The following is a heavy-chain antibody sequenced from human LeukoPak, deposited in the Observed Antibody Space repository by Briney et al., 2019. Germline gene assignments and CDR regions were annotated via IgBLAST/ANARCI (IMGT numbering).Heavy chain of an antibody. CDR1: GGTFSSYA. V-gene: IGHV1-69*01. CDR3: ARDPSNSGYDYLYYFDY. CDR2: IIPIFGTA. J-gene: IGHJ4*02. D-gene: IGHD5-12*01. Sequence: SVKVSCKASGGTFSSYAISWVRQAPGQGLEWMGGIIPIFGTANYAQKFQGRVTITADESTSTAYMELSSLRSEDTAVYYCARDPSNSGYDYLYYFDYWGQGTLVTVSS.